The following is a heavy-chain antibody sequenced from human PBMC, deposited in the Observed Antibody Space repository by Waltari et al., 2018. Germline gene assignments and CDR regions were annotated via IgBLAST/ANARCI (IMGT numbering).Heavy chain of an antibody. CDR2: INSDGRRT. CDR3: ARGAVPAALRGDLDY. D-gene: IGHD2-2*01. Sequence: EVQLVESGGGLVQPGGSLRLSCVASGFTLTNYWMHWVRQAPGKGLVWVSRINSDGRRTHDADAVKGRFTISRDNAKNTLYLQMNSLRAEDTAVFYCARGAVPAALRGDLDYWGQGTLVTVSS. CDR1: GFTLTNYW. J-gene: IGHJ4*02. V-gene: IGHV3-74*01.